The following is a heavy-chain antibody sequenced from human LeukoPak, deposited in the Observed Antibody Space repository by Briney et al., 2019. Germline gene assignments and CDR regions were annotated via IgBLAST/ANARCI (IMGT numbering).Heavy chain of an antibody. Sequence: GGSLRLSCAASGFTFSDYYMSWIRQAPGKGLEWILYISNSGSVSYYADSVKGRFTISRDNAKNSLYLEMNSLSADDTVLYYCARDGSPEASINYFDTWGQGTPVTVSS. CDR2: ISNSGSVS. V-gene: IGHV3-11*04. CDR1: GFTFSDYY. D-gene: IGHD5-24*01. CDR3: ARDGSPEASINYFDT. J-gene: IGHJ5*02.